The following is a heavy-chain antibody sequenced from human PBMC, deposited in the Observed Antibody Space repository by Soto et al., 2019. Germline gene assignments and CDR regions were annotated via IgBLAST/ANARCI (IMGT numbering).Heavy chain of an antibody. CDR1: GGSVSSGSYY. Sequence: QVQLQESGPGLVKPSETLALTCTVSGGSVSSGSYYWSWIRQPPGKGLEWIGYIYYTGRTNYNPSLKSRVTMSVDRSKNQLSLELSSVTAADTAVYYCARDRSGWKNFGMDVWGQGTTVTVSS. CDR2: IYYTGRT. D-gene: IGHD6-19*01. CDR3: ARDRSGWKNFGMDV. V-gene: IGHV4-61*01. J-gene: IGHJ6*02.